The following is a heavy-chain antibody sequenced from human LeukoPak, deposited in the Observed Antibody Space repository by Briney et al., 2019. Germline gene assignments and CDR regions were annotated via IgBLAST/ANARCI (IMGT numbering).Heavy chain of an antibody. CDR3: PKILKTPKYYDDWSGYYGYYYIDV. V-gene: IGHV3-7*01. J-gene: IGHJ6*03. D-gene: IGHD3-3*01. Sequence: GGSLRLSCAASGFTFSSYWMSWVRQAPGKGLEWVANIKQDGSEKYYVDSVKGRFTISRDNAKNSLYLQMNSLRAEDTAVYYCPKILKTPKYYDDWSGYYGYYYIDVWGKGTTVTVSS. CDR2: IKQDGSEK. CDR1: GFTFSSYW.